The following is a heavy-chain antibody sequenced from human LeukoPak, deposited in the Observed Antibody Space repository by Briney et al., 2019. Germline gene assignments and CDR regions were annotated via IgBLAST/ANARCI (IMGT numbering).Heavy chain of an antibody. Sequence: SETLSLACTVSGLSFEHYFWSWIRQPPGKGLEWVGYVYYSGSTDYSPSLGSRLTISADTSKNQFSLKLRSVTAADTAVYYCASHRRSHGSQYWGQGTLVTVPS. CDR1: GLSFEHYF. CDR2: VYYSGST. D-gene: IGHD5-18*01. CDR3: ASHRRSHGSQY. J-gene: IGHJ4*02. V-gene: IGHV4-59*08.